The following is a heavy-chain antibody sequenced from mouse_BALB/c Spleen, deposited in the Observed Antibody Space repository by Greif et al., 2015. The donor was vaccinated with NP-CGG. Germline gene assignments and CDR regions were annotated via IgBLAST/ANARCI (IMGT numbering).Heavy chain of an antibody. Sequence: EVKLMESGAELAKPGASVKLSCTASGFNIKDTYMHWVKQRPEQGLEWIGRIDPANGNTKYDPKFQGKATITADTSSNTAYLQLSSLTSEDTAVYYCASYYGTLWGQGTTLTVSS. V-gene: IGHV14-3*02. CDR2: IDPANGNT. CDR1: GFNIKDTY. CDR3: ASYYGTL. J-gene: IGHJ2*01. D-gene: IGHD1-1*01.